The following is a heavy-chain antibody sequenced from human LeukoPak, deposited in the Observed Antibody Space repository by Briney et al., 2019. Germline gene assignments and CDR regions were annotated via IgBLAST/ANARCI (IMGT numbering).Heavy chain of an antibody. CDR3: ARSYYDSSGSNWFDP. CDR1: GGTFSSYA. V-gene: IGHV1-69*13. CDR2: IIPIFGTA. Sequence: SVKVSCKASGGTFSSYAISWVRQAPGQGLEWMGGIIPIFGTANYAQKFQGRVTITADESTSTAYMELSSLRSEDTAVYYCARSYYDSSGSNWFDPWGQGTLVTVSS. D-gene: IGHD3-22*01. J-gene: IGHJ5*02.